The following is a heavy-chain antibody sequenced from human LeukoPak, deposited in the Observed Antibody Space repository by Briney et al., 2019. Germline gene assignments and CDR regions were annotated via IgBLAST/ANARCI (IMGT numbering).Heavy chain of an antibody. CDR2: INPTGTTT. CDR1: GYTFTSYA. J-gene: IGHJ5*02. CDR3: ARDNSVGDIAWWFDP. Sequence: GASVKVSCKASGYTFTSYAMNWVRQAPGQGLEWVGLINPTGTTTLYAQKFQGRVTLTRDMSTSTDYMELRSLKSEDTAVYYCARDNSVGDIAWWFDPWGQGTLVTVSS. V-gene: IGHV1-46*01. D-gene: IGHD3-10*01.